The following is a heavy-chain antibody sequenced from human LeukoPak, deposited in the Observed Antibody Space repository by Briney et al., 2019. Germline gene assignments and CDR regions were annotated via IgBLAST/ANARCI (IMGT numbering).Heavy chain of an antibody. CDR1: GYTFTGYY. V-gene: IGHV1-2*02. CDR3: ARADVRVVVGNFDY. J-gene: IGHJ4*02. Sequence: ASVKVSCKASGYTFTGYYIHWVRQAPGQGLEWMGWINPNSGGTNYAQKFQGRVTMTRDTSMSTAYMELSGLRSDDTAVYYCARADVRVVVGNFDYWGQGTLVTVSS. CDR2: INPNSGGT. D-gene: IGHD3-22*01.